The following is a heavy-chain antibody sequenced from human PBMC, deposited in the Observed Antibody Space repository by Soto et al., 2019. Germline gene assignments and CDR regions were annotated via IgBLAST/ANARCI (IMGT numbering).Heavy chain of an antibody. Sequence: ASVKVSCKASGYTFTGYYMHWVRQAPGQGLEWMGWINPNSGGTNYAQKFQGWVTMTRDTSISTAYMELSRLRSDDTAVYYCARVSTRGTGPTAGGPFFYFDYWGQGTLVTVSS. CDR1: GYTFTGYY. CDR2: INPNSGGT. J-gene: IGHJ4*02. V-gene: IGHV1-2*04. CDR3: ARVSTRGTGPTAGGPFFYFDY. D-gene: IGHD6-13*01.